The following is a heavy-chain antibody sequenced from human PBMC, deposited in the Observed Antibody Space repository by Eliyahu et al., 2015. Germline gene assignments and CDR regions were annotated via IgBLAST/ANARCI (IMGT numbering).Heavy chain of an antibody. CDR2: INPNSGGT. Sequence: QVQLVQSGAEVKKPGASXKVXXXASGYXXTGYYMHWVRQAPGQGLEWMGWINPNSGGTNYAQKFQGRVTMTRDTSISTAYMELSRLRSDDTAVYYCASTVTTFSVAFDIWGQGTMVTVSS. CDR1: GYXXTGYY. J-gene: IGHJ3*02. V-gene: IGHV1-2*02. D-gene: IGHD4-17*01. CDR3: ASTVTTFSVAFDI.